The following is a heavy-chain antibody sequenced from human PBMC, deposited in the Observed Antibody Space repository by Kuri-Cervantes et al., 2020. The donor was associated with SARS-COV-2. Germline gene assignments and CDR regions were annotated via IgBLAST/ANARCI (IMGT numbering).Heavy chain of an antibody. D-gene: IGHD6-19*01. V-gene: IGHV1-2*04. CDR3: ARDIRQWQKSSGY. CDR2: INPNSGGT. Sequence: ASVKVSCKASGYTFTGYYMHWVRQAPGQGLEWMGWINPNSGGTNYAQKFQGWVTMTRDTSISTAYMELSRLRSDDTAVYYCARDIRQWQKSSGYWGKGTLVTVSS. J-gene: IGHJ4*02. CDR1: GYTFTGYY.